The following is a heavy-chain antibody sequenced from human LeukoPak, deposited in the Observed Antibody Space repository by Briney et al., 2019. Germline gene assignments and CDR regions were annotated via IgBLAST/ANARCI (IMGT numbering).Heavy chain of an antibody. D-gene: IGHD6-19*01. J-gene: IGHJ4*02. Sequence: GSLRLSCAASGFTFRSYAIYWVRQAPGKGLEWVSGISGSGGDTYFADSVKGRFAISRYNSKNTVFLLMDSLRAEDAAAYYCAKSTAGYSSGRYPGWPIDYWGQGTLVTVSS. CDR3: AKSTAGYSSGRYPGWPIDY. V-gene: IGHV3-23*01. CDR1: GFTFRSYA. CDR2: ISGSGGDT.